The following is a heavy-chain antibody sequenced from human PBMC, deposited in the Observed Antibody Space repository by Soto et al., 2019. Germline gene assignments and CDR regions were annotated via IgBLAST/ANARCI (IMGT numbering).Heavy chain of an antibody. V-gene: IGHV4-31*03. CDR2: IYYSGST. J-gene: IGHJ5*02. CDR1: GGSISSGGYY. Sequence: SETLSLTCTVSGGSISSGGYYWSWIRQHPGKGLEWIGYIYYSGSTYYNPSLKSRVTISVDTSKNQFSLKLSSVTAADTAVYYCARDQGKIHGIVTWFDPWGQGTLVTVSS. CDR3: ARDQGKIHGIVTWFDP. D-gene: IGHD3-16*02.